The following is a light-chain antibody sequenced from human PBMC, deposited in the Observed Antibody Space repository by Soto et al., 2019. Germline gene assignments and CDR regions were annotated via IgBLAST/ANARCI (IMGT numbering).Light chain of an antibody. V-gene: IGKV1-5*03. CDR1: QTINSW. CDR2: RAS. CDR3: QQSRIWPPYT. J-gene: IGKJ2*01. Sequence: DSHFTQPPSTLSASVGDRFTITCLASQTINSWLAWYQQKPGKAPNLLIYRASSLESGVPSRFSGSGSGTDFTLTISSLEPEDFAVYYCQQSRIWPPYTLGQGTKVDIK.